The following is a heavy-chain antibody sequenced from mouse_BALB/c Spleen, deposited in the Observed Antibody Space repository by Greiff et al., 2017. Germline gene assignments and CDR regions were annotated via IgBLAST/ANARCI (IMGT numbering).Heavy chain of an antibody. CDR1: GYTFSSYW. J-gene: IGHJ2*01. V-gene: IGHV1-9*01. CDR3: ARRGVYFDY. Sequence: VKLMESGAELLKPGASVKISCKATGYTFSSYWIEWVKQRPGHGLEWIGEILPGSGSTNYNEKFKGKATFTADTSSNTAYMQLSSLTSEDSAVYYCARRGVYFDYWGQGTTLTVSS. CDR2: ILPGSGST.